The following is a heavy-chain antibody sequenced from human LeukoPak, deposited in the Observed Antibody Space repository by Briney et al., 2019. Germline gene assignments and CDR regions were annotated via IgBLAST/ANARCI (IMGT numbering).Heavy chain of an antibody. CDR2: ISYDGSNK. D-gene: IGHD3-22*01. V-gene: IGHV3-30*18. J-gene: IGHJ3*02. CDR1: GFTLSSYG. Sequence: GGSLRLSCAASGFTLSSYGMHWVRQAPGKGLEWVAVISYDGSNKYYADSVKDRFTISRDNSKNTLYLQMNSLRAEDTAVYYCAKGAITMIGDAFDIWGQGTMVTVSS. CDR3: AKGAITMIGDAFDI.